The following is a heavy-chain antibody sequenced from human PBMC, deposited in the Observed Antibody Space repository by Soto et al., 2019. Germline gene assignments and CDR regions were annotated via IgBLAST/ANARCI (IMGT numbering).Heavy chain of an antibody. J-gene: IGHJ6*02. Sequence: QVQLVQSGAEVKKPGASVKVSCKASGYTFTSYGISWVRQAPGQGLEGMGWISAYNGNTNYAQKLQGRVTMTTDTSTSTAYMELRSLRSDDTAVYYCARISAVDYSNYVPTYYYYYGMDVWGQGTTVTVSS. D-gene: IGHD4-4*01. CDR1: GYTFTSYG. CDR3: ARISAVDYSNYVPTYYYYYGMDV. V-gene: IGHV1-18*01. CDR2: ISAYNGNT.